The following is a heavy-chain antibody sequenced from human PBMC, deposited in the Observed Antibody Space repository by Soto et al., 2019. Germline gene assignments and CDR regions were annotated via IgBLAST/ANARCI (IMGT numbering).Heavy chain of an antibody. CDR3: ARSLYYYFWSRYSRWSDS. CDR2: INAGNGNT. V-gene: IGHV1-3*01. D-gene: IGHD3-3*01. J-gene: IGHJ5*01. Sequence: ASVKVSCKASGYTFTSYAMHWVRQAPGQRLERMGWINAGNGNTKYSQKFQGRVTITRDTSASTAYMELSSLRSEDTAVYYCARSLYYYFWSRYSRWSDSCGQGPLVTVSS. CDR1: GYTFTSYA.